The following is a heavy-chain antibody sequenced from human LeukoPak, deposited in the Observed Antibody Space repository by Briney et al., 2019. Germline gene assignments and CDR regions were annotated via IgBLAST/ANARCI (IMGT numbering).Heavy chain of an antibody. V-gene: IGHV3-23*01. CDR1: GFSFDTYP. Sequence: GGSLRLPCTASGFSFDTYPMNCVRQVPGKGLECVSEISGSGGNSYYADSVMGRFTISRDNCKNTLYLQMHSLRAEDTAVYYCARDLSGVTGYTYGRGIDYWGEGTLVTVSS. D-gene: IGHD5-18*01. CDR3: ARDLSGVTGYTYGRGIDY. J-gene: IGHJ4*02. CDR2: ISGSGGNS.